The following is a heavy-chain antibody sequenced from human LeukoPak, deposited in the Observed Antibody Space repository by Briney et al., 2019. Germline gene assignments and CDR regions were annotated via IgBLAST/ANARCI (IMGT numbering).Heavy chain of an antibody. J-gene: IGHJ4*02. D-gene: IGHD3-22*01. CDR3: ARGHDSSGYYFDY. CDR2: INHSGST. V-gene: IGHV4-34*01. CDR1: GGSFSGYY. Sequence: SETLSLTCAVYGGSFSGYYWSWIRQPPGKGLEWIGEINHSGSTNYNPSLKSRVTMSVDTSKNQFSLKLSSVTAADTAVYYCARGHDSSGYYFDYWGQGTLVTVSS.